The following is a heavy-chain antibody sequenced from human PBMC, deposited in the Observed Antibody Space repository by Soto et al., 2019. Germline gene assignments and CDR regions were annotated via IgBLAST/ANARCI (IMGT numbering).Heavy chain of an antibody. CDR2: MSGSGGST. CDR3: ANVDSGYDFSAMIDI. CDR1: GFTFSSYA. Sequence: GGSLRLSCAASGFTFSSYAMSWVRQAPGKGLEWVSAMSGSGGSTYYADSVKGRFTISRDNSKNTLYLQMNSLRAEDTAVYYCANVDSGYDFSAMIDIWGQATLVTGSS. J-gene: IGHJ4*02. V-gene: IGHV3-23*01. D-gene: IGHD5-12*01.